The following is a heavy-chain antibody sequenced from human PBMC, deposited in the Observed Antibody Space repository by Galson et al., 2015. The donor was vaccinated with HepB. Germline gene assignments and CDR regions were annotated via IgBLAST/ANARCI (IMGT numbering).Heavy chain of an antibody. CDR3: VKEDYDLLTGYRYYNYGMDV. J-gene: IGHJ6*02. CDR1: GSTFRDYW. Sequence: SLRLSCAVSGSTFRDYWINWVRQAPGKGLVWVSRINGDGSIRNYADAVKGRFTISRDSAKNTLYLQRSSLTAEDTAVYYCVKEDYDLLTGYRYYNYGMDVWGQGTTVTVAS. V-gene: IGHV3-74*01. D-gene: IGHD3-9*01. CDR2: INGDGSIR.